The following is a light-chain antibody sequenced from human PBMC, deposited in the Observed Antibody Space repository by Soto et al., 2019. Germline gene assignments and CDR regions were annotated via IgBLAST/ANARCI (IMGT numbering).Light chain of an antibody. CDR3: MQGRHWPYT. Sequence: DVVVTQSPLSLPVTLGQPASISCRSSQSLIHSDGNTYLHWFQQRPGQSPRRLIYHVSIRDSGVPDRFSGSGSGNDFTLEISRVEAEDVSVYYCMQGRHWPYTFGPGTTVDIK. CDR1: QSLIHSDGNTY. J-gene: IGKJ3*01. V-gene: IGKV2-30*02. CDR2: HVS.